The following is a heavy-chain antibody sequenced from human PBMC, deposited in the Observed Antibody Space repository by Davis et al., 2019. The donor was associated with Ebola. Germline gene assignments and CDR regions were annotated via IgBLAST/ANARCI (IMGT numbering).Heavy chain of an antibody. V-gene: IGHV3-11*04. Sequence: PGGSLRLSCAASGFSFSDYYMNWIRQTPEKVMEWVSLISSSGASIYYADSVKGRFTVSRDNAKNSLSLQMDSLRADDSVVYFCARPSSTRPYRYYYMDVWGKGTTVAVS. CDR1: GFSFSDYY. J-gene: IGHJ6*03. CDR3: ARPSSTRPYRYYYMDV. CDR2: ISSSGASI. D-gene: IGHD2-2*01.